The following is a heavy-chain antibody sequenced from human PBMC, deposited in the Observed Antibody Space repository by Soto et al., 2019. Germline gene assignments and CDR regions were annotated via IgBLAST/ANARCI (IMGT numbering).Heavy chain of an antibody. CDR3: ARVDYGDYDY. CDR1: GGSFSGYY. Sequence: PSETLSLTCAVYGGSFSGYYWSWIRQPPGKGLEWIGEINHSGSTNYNPSLKSRVTISVDTSKNQFSLKLSSVTAADTAVYYCARVDYGDYDYWGQGTLVTVSS. D-gene: IGHD4-17*01. V-gene: IGHV4-34*01. J-gene: IGHJ4*02. CDR2: INHSGST.